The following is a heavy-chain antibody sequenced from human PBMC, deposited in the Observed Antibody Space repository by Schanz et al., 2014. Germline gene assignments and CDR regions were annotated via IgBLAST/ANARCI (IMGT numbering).Heavy chain of an antibody. CDR3: AGGTMPGTFDI. D-gene: IGHD2-2*01. J-gene: IGHJ3*02. CDR1: RSTFSSYT. CDR2: FIPILDVG. Sequence: QVQLVQSGAEVKQPGSSVKVSCKASRSTFSSYTISWVRQARGQGLEWVGRFIPILDVGNYAQQFQGRVTFTADKATSTAYMELSSLRYEDTALYYCAGGTMPGTFDIWGQGTRVTVSS. V-gene: IGHV1-69*02.